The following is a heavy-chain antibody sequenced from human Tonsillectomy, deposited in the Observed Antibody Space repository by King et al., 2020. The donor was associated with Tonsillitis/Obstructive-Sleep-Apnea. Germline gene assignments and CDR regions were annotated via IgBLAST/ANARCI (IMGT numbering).Heavy chain of an antibody. CDR1: GYSFTSYG. Sequence: QLVQSGAEVKEPGASVKVSCKASGYSFTSYGITGVRQAPGQGLEWMGWISAANGDTNYAQKLQGRVTLTTDSSTSTAYMELWSLRSDDTAVYYCARGGLSKGFDPWGQGTLVTVSS. CDR2: ISAANGDT. D-gene: IGHD2/OR15-2a*01. J-gene: IGHJ5*02. V-gene: IGHV1-18*01. CDR3: ARGGLSKGFDP.